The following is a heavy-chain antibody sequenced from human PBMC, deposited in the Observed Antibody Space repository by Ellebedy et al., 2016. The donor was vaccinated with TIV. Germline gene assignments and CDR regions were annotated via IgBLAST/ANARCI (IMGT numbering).Heavy chain of an antibody. CDR1: GFTFSSYG. V-gene: IGHV3-23*01. CDR2: ISGSGGSA. D-gene: IGHD6-6*01. Sequence: GGSLRLXXAASGFTFSSYGMSWVRQAPGKGLEWVSTISGSGGSAHYADSVKDRFTISRDNSKNTLYLQMDSLRDEDTAIYYCAKDKVIAADPITYYGMDVWGQGTTVIVSS. J-gene: IGHJ6*02. CDR3: AKDKVIAADPITYYGMDV.